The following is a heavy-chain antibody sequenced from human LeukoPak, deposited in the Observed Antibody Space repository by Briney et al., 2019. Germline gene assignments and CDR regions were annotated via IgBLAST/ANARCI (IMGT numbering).Heavy chain of an antibody. CDR1: GFTFSHYL. CDR2: INSDESNT. CDR3: GRGGNGIDI. D-gene: IGHD2-8*01. J-gene: IGHJ3*02. V-gene: IGHV3-74*01. Sequence: GGSLRLSCAASGFTFSHYLMHWVRQAPGKGLVWVSRINSDESNTNSYADSVKGRYIISRDNAKNTLYLQMNSLRAEDTAVYFCGRGGNGIDIWGQGTTVIVSS.